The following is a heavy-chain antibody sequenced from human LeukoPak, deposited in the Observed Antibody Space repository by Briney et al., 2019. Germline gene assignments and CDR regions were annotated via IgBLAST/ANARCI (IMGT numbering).Heavy chain of an antibody. V-gene: IGHV3-23*01. CDR2: ISGSGGDT. CDR1: GFTFSNFL. D-gene: IGHD6-19*01. J-gene: IGHJ4*02. Sequence: GSLRLSCAASGFTFSNFLMTWVRQAPGKGPEWVSAISGSGGDTYYADSVKGRFTISRDNSKNTLYLQMNSLRAEDTAVYYCATAVASSSGWYADYWGQGTLVTVSS. CDR3: ATAVASSSGWYADY.